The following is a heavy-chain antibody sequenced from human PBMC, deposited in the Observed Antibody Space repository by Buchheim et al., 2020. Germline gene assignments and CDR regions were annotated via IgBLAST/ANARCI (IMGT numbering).Heavy chain of an antibody. Sequence: EAQLVESGGGLVQPGGSLRLSCVASGLIFSGYGMNWVRQAPGKGLEWVSYISSSSSTIYYADSVKGRFTISRDNAKNSLYLQMNSLRDEDTAVYYCARGYTAWGSGWHYFDSWGQGAL. J-gene: IGHJ4*02. V-gene: IGHV3-48*02. D-gene: IGHD3-16*01. CDR2: ISSSSSTI. CDR1: GLIFSGYG. CDR3: ARGYTAWGSGWHYFDS.